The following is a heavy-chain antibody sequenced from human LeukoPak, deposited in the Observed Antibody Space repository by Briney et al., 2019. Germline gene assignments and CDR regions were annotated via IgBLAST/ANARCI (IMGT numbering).Heavy chain of an antibody. V-gene: IGHV4-34*01. CDR1: GGSFSGYY. J-gene: IGHJ4*02. D-gene: IGHD3-3*01. CDR2: INHSGST. CDR3: ARKSPLRRWRWRGFDY. Sequence: SETLSLTCAVYGGSFSGYYWSWIRQPPGKGLEWIGEINHSGSTNYNPSLKSRVTISVDTSKNQFSLKLSSVTAADTAVYYCARKSPLRRWRWRGFDYWGQGTLVTVSS.